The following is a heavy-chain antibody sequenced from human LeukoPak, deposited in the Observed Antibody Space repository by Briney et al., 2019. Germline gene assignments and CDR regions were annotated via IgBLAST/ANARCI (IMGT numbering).Heavy chain of an antibody. CDR1: GDSVSGNSGG. Sequence: SQALSLTCAISGDSVSGNSGGWNWIRQSPSRGLEWLGRTYYGSKWFNDYAESVKSRITINPDTSKNQFSLRLNSVTPEDTAVYYCARGWLQFGFDYWGQGTLVTVSS. D-gene: IGHD5-24*01. CDR3: ARGWLQFGFDY. CDR2: TYYGSKWFN. J-gene: IGHJ4*02. V-gene: IGHV6-1*01.